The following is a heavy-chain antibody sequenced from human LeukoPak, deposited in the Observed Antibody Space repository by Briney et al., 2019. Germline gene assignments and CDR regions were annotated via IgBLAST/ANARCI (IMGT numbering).Heavy chain of an antibody. J-gene: IGHJ4*02. CDR3: ARGYDSSGYWPSFDY. CDR2: IYYSGST. CDR1: GGSISSGGYY. D-gene: IGHD3-22*01. Sequence: SETLSLTCTVSGGSISSGGYYWSWIRQHPGKGLEWIGYIYYSGSTYYNPSLKSRVTISVDTSKNQFSLKLSSVTAADTAVYYCARGYDSSGYWPSFDYWGQGTLVTVSS. V-gene: IGHV4-31*03.